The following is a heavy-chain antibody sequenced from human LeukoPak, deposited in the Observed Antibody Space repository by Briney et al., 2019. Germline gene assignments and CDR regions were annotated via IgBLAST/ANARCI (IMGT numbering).Heavy chain of an antibody. D-gene: IGHD3-10*01. V-gene: IGHV3-23*01. CDR2: ISGSGGST. CDR3: AREGFGYLDY. Sequence: GGSLRLSCAASGFTFSSYAMSWVRQAPGKGLEWVSAISGSGGSTYYADSVKGRSTISRDNSKNTLYLQMNSLRAEDTAVYDWAREGFGYLDYWGQGTLVTVSS. CDR1: GFTFSSYA. J-gene: IGHJ4*02.